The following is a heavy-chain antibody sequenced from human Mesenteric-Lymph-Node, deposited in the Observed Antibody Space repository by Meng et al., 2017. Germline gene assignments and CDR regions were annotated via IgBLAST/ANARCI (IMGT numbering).Heavy chain of an antibody. D-gene: IGHD3-22*01. CDR2: IYDNGVK. CDR1: AFSVNNNH. CDR3: ARVSSGYYPYFDY. V-gene: IGHV3-66*01. J-gene: IGHJ4*02. Sequence: GESLKISYEVSAFSVNNNHMSWVRQAPGKGLEWVSIIYDNGVKYHADSVKGRFTISRDNSKNILYLQMNSLRAGDTAVYYCARVSSGYYPYFDYWGQGTLVTVSS.